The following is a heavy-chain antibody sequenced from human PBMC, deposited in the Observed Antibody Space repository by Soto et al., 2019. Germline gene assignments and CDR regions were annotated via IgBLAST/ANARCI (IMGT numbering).Heavy chain of an antibody. CDR3: ARDVGSSWYLFDY. J-gene: IGHJ4*02. V-gene: IGHV3-11*05. D-gene: IGHD6-13*01. CDR2: ISSSSSYT. CDR1: GFNFSDYY. Sequence: QVQLVESGGGLVKPGGSLRLSCAASGFNFSDYYMSWIRQAPGKGLEWVSYISSSSSYTNYADSVKGRFTISRDNAKNSLYLQMNSLRAEDTAVYYCARDVGSSWYLFDYWGQGTLVTVSS.